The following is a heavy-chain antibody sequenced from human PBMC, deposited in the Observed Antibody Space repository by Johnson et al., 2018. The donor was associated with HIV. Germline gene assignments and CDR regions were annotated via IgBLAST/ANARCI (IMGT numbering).Heavy chain of an antibody. V-gene: IGHV3-7*05. D-gene: IGHD3-10*01. Sequence: QLVESGGGLVQPGGSLRLSCAASGFTFSSYAMSWVRQAPGKGLEWVANIKGDGSEKYHVDSVRGRFTISRDNAKNSLYLQMDSLRAEDTAIYYCARPIARGASDIWGQGTMVTVSS. J-gene: IGHJ3*02. CDR1: GFTFSSYA. CDR3: ARPIARGASDI. CDR2: IKGDGSEK.